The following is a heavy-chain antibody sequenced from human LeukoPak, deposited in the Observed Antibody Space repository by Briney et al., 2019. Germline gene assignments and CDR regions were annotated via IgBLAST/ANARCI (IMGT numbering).Heavy chain of an antibody. CDR2: IYYSGST. CDR3: ARLASSGWSHCDY. Sequence: SETLSLTCTVSGGSITGYYWSWVRQPPGKGPEWIGYIYYSGSTNYNPSLKSRVTISVDTSKNQFSLKMNSVTAADTAVYYCARLASSGWSHCDYWGQGTLVTVSS. V-gene: IGHV4-59*08. CDR1: GGSITGYY. J-gene: IGHJ4*02. D-gene: IGHD6-19*01.